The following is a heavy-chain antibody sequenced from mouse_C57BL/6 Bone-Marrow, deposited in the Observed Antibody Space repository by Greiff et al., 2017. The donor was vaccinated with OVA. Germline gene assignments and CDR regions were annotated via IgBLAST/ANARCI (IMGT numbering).Heavy chain of an antibody. CDR1: GFSLTSYG. V-gene: IGHV2-5*01. Sequence: VKLVESGPGLVQPSQSLSITCTVSGFSLTSYGVHWVRQSPGKGLEWLGVIWRGGSTDYNAAFMSRLSITKDNSKSQVFFKMNSLQADDTSIYYCAKNVYDGYYAWFAYWGQGTLVTVSA. J-gene: IGHJ3*01. CDR3: AKNVYDGYYAWFAY. CDR2: IWRGGST. D-gene: IGHD2-3*01.